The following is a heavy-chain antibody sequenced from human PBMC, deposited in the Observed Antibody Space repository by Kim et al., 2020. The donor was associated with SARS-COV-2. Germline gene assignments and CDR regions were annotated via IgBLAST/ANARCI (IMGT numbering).Heavy chain of an antibody. J-gene: IGHJ4*02. D-gene: IGHD1-26*01. Sequence: GGSLRLSCAASGFTFSSYGMHWVRQAPGKGLEWVAVIWYDGSNKYYADSVKGRFTISRDNSKNTLYLQMNSLRAEDTAVYYCAKPREVGATVFDYWGQGTLVTVSS. CDR2: IWYDGSNK. CDR1: GFTFSSYG. CDR3: AKPREVGATVFDY. V-gene: IGHV3-33*06.